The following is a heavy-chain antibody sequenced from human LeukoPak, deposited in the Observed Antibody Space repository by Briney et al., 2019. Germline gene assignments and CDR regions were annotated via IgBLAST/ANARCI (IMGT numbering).Heavy chain of an antibody. CDR1: GFTFSSYE. Sequence: GGSLRLSCAASGFTFSSYEMNRVRQAPGKGLEWVSYISSSGSAIYYADSVKGRFTISRDNAKNSLYLQMNSLRAEDTAVYYCAREVAARPFDYWGQGTLVTVSS. D-gene: IGHD6-6*01. CDR3: AREVAARPFDY. CDR2: ISSSGSAI. V-gene: IGHV3-48*03. J-gene: IGHJ4*02.